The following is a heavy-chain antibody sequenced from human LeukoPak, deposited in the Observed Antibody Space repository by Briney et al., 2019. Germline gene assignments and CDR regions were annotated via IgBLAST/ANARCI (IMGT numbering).Heavy chain of an antibody. CDR3: ATDQYYYGSGSYEY. CDR2: INPNSGGT. CDR1: GYTFTGYY. J-gene: IGHJ4*02. D-gene: IGHD3-10*01. V-gene: IGHV1-2*02. Sequence: ASVKVSCKASGYTFTGYYMHWVRQAPGQGLEWMGWINPNSGGTNYAQKFQGRVTMTEDTSTDTAYMELSSLRSEDTAVYYCATDQYYYGSGSYEYWGQGTLVTVSS.